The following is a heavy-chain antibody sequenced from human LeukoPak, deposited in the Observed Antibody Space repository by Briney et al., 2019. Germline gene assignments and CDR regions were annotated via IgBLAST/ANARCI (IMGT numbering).Heavy chain of an antibody. CDR1: GFTFSSYD. D-gene: IGHD3-16*02. CDR2: ISYDGSNK. Sequence: GGSLRLSCVASGFTFSSYDMHWVRQAPGKGLEWVAVISYDGSNKYYADFVKGRFTISRDSSDNTLFLQMNSLRLDDTAVYYCARGRPHSNLWGTYRSTPPFDYWGQGTLVTVSS. V-gene: IGHV3-30-3*01. J-gene: IGHJ4*02. CDR3: ARGRPHSNLWGTYRSTPPFDY.